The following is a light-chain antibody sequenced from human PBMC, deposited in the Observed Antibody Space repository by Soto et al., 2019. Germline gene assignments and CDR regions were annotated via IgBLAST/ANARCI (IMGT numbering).Light chain of an antibody. Sequence: EILMTQSPATLSVSPGARATLSCRASQSVSSNLAWYQQKRGQSPRLLIYGASTRATGIPARFSGSGSGTEFTLTISSLQSEDFAVYYCQQYNNWPPYTFGQGTKLEIK. V-gene: IGKV3-15*01. CDR1: QSVSSN. CDR3: QQYNNWPPYT. J-gene: IGKJ2*01. CDR2: GAS.